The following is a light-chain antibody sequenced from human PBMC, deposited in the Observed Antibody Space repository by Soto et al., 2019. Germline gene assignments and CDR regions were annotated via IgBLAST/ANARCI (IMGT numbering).Light chain of an antibody. CDR1: QSITTN. Sequence: DIQMTQSPSSLSASVGDRATITSRESQSITTNLNWYRQKPGKAPKLLIYAASSLQSGVPSRFSGSGSETEFTLSISSLQPEDFATYFCQQIYSAPLTFGGGTKVEIK. CDR3: QQIYSAPLT. CDR2: AAS. V-gene: IGKV1-39*01. J-gene: IGKJ4*01.